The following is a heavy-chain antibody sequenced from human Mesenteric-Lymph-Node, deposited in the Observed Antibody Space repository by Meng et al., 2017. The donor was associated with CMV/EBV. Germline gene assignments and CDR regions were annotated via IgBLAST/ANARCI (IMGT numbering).Heavy chain of an antibody. CDR2: IGTVGDT. D-gene: IGHD6-13*01. J-gene: IGHJ5*01. CDR3: ARDGRSGSNWQNNWFDS. V-gene: IGHV3-13*01. Sequence: GGSLRLSCAASGFTFSSYDMHWVRQATGKGLGWVSGIGTVGDTYYAGSVKGRFTISRENDKNSLYLQMNSLRDGDTAVYYCARDGRSGSNWQNNWFDSWGQGSLVTVSS. CDR1: GFTFSSYD.